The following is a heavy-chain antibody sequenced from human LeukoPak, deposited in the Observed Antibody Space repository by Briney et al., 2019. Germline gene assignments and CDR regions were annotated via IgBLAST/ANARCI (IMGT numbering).Heavy chain of an antibody. CDR3: ARLIVVVVAATPTYWFDP. CDR2: IYYSGST. D-gene: IGHD2-15*01. Sequence: PSETLSLTCTVSDGSISSYYWSWIRQPPGKGLEWIGYIYYSGSTNYNPSLKSRVTISVDTSKNQFSLKLSSVTAADTAVYYCARLIVVVVAATPTYWFDPWGQGTLVTVSS. CDR1: DGSISSYY. J-gene: IGHJ5*02. V-gene: IGHV4-59*08.